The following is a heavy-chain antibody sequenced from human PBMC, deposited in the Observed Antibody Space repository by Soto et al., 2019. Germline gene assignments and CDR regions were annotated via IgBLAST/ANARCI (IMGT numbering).Heavy chain of an antibody. D-gene: IGHD4-17*01. CDR1: GFTFSSYA. V-gene: IGHV3-23*01. J-gene: IGHJ6*02. CDR3: AKVRAVTKLFYYYGMDV. CDR2: ISGSGGST. Sequence: LRLSCAASGFTFSSYAMSWVRQAPGKGLEWVSAISGSGGSTYYADSVKGRFTISRDNSKNTLYLQMNSLRAEDTAVYYCAKVRAVTKLFYYYGMDVWGQGTTVTVSS.